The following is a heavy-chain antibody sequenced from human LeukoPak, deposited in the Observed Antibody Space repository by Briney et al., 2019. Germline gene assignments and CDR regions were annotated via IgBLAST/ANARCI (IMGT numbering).Heavy chain of an antibody. V-gene: IGHV4-34*01. CDR1: GGSLSGYY. J-gene: IGHJ6*02. Sequence: SETLSPTCAVSGGSLSGYYWSWIRQSPGKGLEWIGEVIYSQSIDLNPSLMSRLAISVDTSKNQFSLRLSSVTAADTAVYFCARGIRGGGMNASGYYRYHYNGLDVWGQGTTVTVSS. CDR3: ARGIRGGGMNASGYYRYHYNGLDV. D-gene: IGHD5-12*01. CDR2: VIYSQSI.